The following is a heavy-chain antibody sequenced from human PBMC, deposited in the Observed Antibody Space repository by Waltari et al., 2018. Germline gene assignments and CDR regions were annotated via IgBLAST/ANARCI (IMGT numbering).Heavy chain of an antibody. CDR2: ISSDASDT. D-gene: IGHD1-1*01. Sequence: EEQLVESGGGLVQPGDSLRLSCAASGFTFSSYWMNWVRQAPGKGPRWVARISSDASDTTYADSVKGRFTISRDNAKNTLYLQMNRLRAEDTADYYCARVARRTYRSPVPGRHYYYGMDVWGQGTTVTVSS. V-gene: IGHV3-74*03. CDR3: ARVARRTYRSPVPGRHYYYGMDV. CDR1: GFTFSSYW. J-gene: IGHJ6*02.